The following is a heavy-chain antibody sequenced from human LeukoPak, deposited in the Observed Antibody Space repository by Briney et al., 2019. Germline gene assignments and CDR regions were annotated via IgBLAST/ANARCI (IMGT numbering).Heavy chain of an antibody. V-gene: IGHV4-61*01. CDR1: GGSVSSGSYY. Sequence: SETLSLTCTVSGGSVSSGSYYWSWIRQPPGKGLEWIGYIYYSGSTNYNPSLKSRVTISVDTSKNQFSLKLSSVTAADTAVYYCARGMYDFWSGYYHWFDPWGQGTLVTVSS. CDR2: IYYSGST. J-gene: IGHJ5*02. CDR3: ARGMYDFWSGYYHWFDP. D-gene: IGHD3-3*01.